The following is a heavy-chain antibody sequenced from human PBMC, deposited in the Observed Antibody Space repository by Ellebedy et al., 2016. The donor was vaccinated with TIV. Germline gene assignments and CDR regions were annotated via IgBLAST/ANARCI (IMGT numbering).Heavy chain of an antibody. D-gene: IGHD3-9*01. CDR2: ISGSGITT. CDR1: GLTFKNYG. CDR3: AKERYYEGGGMDV. J-gene: IGHJ6*04. Sequence: GGSLRLXXAASGLTFKNYGMSWVRQPPGQGLEWVSGISGSGITTFYADSVKGRFTISRDDLKNSLYLQMNSVRAEDTAVYFCAKERYYEGGGMDVWGKGTAVTVSS. V-gene: IGHV3-23*01.